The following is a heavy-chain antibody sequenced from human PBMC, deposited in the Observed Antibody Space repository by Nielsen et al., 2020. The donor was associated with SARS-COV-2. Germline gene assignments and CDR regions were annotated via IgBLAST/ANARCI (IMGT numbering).Heavy chain of an antibody. CDR2: IWYDGSNK. Sequence: GESLKISRAASGFTFSSYGMHWVRQAPGKGLEWVAVIWYDGSNKYYADSVKGRFTISRDNSKNTLYLQMNSLRAEDTAVYYCARDRGIVGATELDYWGQGTLVTVSS. CDR3: ARDRGIVGATELDY. D-gene: IGHD1-26*01. J-gene: IGHJ4*02. CDR1: GFTFSSYG. V-gene: IGHV3-33*01.